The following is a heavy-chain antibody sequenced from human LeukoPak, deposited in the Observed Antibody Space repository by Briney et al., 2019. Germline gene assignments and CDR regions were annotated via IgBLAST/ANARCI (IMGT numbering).Heavy chain of an antibody. CDR1: GFRFSDFY. CDR3: ARVQLEPPLNYGMDV. Sequence: GGSLRLSCAASGFRFSDFYMSWIRQAPGKGPEWVSFISPDGSAVYYAESVEGRFTISRDNSKNTLYLQMNSLRAEDTAVYYCARVQLEPPLNYGMDVWGQGTTVTVSS. J-gene: IGHJ6*02. V-gene: IGHV3-11*04. D-gene: IGHD1-1*01. CDR2: ISPDGSAV.